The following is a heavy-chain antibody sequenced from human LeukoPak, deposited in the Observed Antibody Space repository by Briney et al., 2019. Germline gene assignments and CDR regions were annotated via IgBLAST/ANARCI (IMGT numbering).Heavy chain of an antibody. J-gene: IGHJ1*01. CDR2: ICDSGRTI. D-gene: IGHD3-22*01. CDR1: GFTFSDYY. V-gene: IGHV3-11*01. Sequence: GGSLRLSCAASGFTFSDYYMSWIRQAPGEGLEWVSYICDSGRTIYYADSVKGRFTISRDNAKNSVYPQMNNLRAEDTAVYYCARDRLGDYDHSGYYDKWGQGTLVTVSS. CDR3: ARDRLGDYDHSGYYDK.